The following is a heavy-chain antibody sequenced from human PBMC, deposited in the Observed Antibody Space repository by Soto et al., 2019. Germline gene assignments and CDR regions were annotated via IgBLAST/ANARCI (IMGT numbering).Heavy chain of an antibody. V-gene: IGHV1-24*01. CDR3: ATLLPDSPNNWNFDY. Sequence: QVQLVQSGAEVGKPGASVKVSCKLSGYTLTEFSMHWVRQAPGKGLVWMGGFDPEDAETIYAQKFQGRLTMTEDTSTDTAYMELSSLTSEDTAVYYCATLLPDSPNNWNFDYWGQGTLVTVSS. CDR1: GYTLTEFS. J-gene: IGHJ4*02. D-gene: IGHD1-20*01. CDR2: FDPEDAET.